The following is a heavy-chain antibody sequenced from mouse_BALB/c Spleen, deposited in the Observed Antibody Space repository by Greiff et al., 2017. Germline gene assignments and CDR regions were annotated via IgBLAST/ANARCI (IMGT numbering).Heavy chain of an antibody. CDR1: GYTFTDYN. D-gene: IGHD1-2*01. CDR3: ATYGQAWFAY. CDR2: IYPYNGGT. Sequence: EVQGVESGPELVKPGASVKISCKASGYTFTDYNMHWVKQSHGKSLEWIGYIYPYNGGTGYNQKFKSKATLTVDNSSSTAYMELRSLTSEDSAVYYCATYGQAWFAYWGQGTLVTVSA. V-gene: IGHV1S29*02. J-gene: IGHJ3*01.